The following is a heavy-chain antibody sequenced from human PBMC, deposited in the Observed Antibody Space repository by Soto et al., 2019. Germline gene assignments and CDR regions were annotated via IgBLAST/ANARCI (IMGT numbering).Heavy chain of an antibody. CDR3: ARDIAMDV. CDR1: GYTFISYG. V-gene: IGHV1-18*01. J-gene: IGHJ6*02. CDR2: ISASNVNT. Sequence: GASVKVSCKASGYTFISYGISWVRQAPGQGLEWMGWISASNVNTNYAQKFQGRVTMTTDTSTSTAYMELRSLRSDDTAVYYCARDIAMDVWGQGTTVTVSS.